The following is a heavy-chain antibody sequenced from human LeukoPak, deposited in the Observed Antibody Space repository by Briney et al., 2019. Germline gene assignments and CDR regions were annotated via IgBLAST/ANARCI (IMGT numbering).Heavy chain of an antibody. J-gene: IGHJ3*02. V-gene: IGHV6-1*01. CDR3: ARGRTLTAFDI. CDR2: TYYRSKWYN. Sequence: SQTLSLTCAISGDSVSSNSAAWNWIRQSPSSGLEWLGRTYYRSKWYNDYDLSVISRITMNPDTSKNQFSLQLISVTPEDTAVYYCARGRTLTAFDIWGQGTMVTVSS. CDR1: GDSVSSNSAA. D-gene: IGHD3-9*01.